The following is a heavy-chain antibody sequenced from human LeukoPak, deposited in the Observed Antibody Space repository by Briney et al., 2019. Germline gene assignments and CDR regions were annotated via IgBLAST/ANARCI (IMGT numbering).Heavy chain of an antibody. CDR2: IYTSGIT. V-gene: IGHV4-61*02. CDR1: VGSISIGSYY. Sequence: NPSETLSLTCTLSVGSISIGSYYWSSIRQPAGKGLEWIGRIYTSGITNYNPSLKSRVTISVDTSKNQFSLKLSSVTAADTAVYYCARHAIDYDSSRPHDAFDIWGQGTMVTVSS. J-gene: IGHJ3*02. CDR3: ARHAIDYDSSRPHDAFDI. D-gene: IGHD3-22*01.